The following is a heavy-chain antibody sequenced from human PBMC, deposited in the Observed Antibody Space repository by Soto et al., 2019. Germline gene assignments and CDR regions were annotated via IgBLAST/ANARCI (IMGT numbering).Heavy chain of an antibody. V-gene: IGHV4-59*01. Sequence: QVQLQESGPGLVKPSETLSLTCTVSGGSMSGYHWTWIRQSPGKELEFIGSVFDSGSTKSNPSRRSRVAVSMDASKNQFSLTLSSVTATDTAVYYCASCLNSAGSCLRFLRWGQGTLVTVSS. D-gene: IGHD2-15*01. CDR2: VFDSGST. CDR3: ASCLNSAGSCLRFLR. CDR1: GGSMSGYH. J-gene: IGHJ1*01.